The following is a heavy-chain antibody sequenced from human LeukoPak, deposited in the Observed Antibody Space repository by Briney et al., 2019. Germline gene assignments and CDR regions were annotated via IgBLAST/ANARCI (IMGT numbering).Heavy chain of an antibody. D-gene: IGHD6-19*01. Sequence: GASVKVSCKASGYTFTGYYMHWVRQAPGQGLEWMGWTSAYNGNTNYAQKLQGRVTMTTDTSTSTAYMELRSLRSDDTAAYYCARGEGQWNPHDYWGQGTLVTVSS. J-gene: IGHJ4*02. V-gene: IGHV1-18*01. CDR2: TSAYNGNT. CDR1: GYTFTGYY. CDR3: ARGEGQWNPHDY.